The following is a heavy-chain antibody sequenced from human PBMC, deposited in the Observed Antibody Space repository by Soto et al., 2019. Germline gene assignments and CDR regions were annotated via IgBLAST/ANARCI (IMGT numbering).Heavy chain of an antibody. CDR2: INHSGST. Sequence: ETRSLACPVDGGSLSGYSWSWISQPPGKGLEWIGEINHSGSTNYNPSLKSRVTISVDTSKNQFSLKLSSVTAADTAVYYCARAGAMVRGVILFWGQGTLVTVSS. V-gene: IGHV4-34*01. D-gene: IGHD3-10*01. J-gene: IGHJ4*02. CDR1: GGSLSGYS. CDR3: ARAGAMVRGVILF.